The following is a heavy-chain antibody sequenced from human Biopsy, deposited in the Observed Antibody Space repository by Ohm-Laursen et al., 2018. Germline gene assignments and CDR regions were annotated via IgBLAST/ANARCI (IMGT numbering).Heavy chain of an antibody. CDR2: IDWDDAK. J-gene: IGHJ6*02. CDR1: GFSLNTRGMS. CDR3: ARIPILVVPAAIAYRHRRHLQGLDV. D-gene: IGHD2-2*02. Sequence: PTQTLTLTSTLSGFSLNTRGMSVTWIRQPPGKALEWLARIDWDDAKFYSESLKTRLTISKGTSENHVVLTLSDVAPVDTATYYCARIPILVVPAAIAYRHRRHLQGLDVWGQGTTVIVSS. V-gene: IGHV2-70*16.